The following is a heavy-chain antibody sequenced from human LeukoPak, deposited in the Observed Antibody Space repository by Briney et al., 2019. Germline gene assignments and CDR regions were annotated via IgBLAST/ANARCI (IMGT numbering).Heavy chain of an antibody. CDR3: ARSRYDSNYATYYFDS. D-gene: IGHD3-22*01. J-gene: IGHJ4*02. CDR1: GGSITSGDYF. Sequence: SQTLSLTCTVSGGSITSGDYFWSWLRQHPGKGLEWIGNNYHSGSSYYNPSLKSRVSMSIDTSKNQFSLNLSSVTAADTAVYYCARSRYDSNYATYYFDSWGQGTLVTVSS. V-gene: IGHV4-31*03. CDR2: NYHSGSS.